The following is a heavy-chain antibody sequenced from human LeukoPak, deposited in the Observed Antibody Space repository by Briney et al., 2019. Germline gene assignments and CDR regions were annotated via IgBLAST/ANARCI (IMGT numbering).Heavy chain of an antibody. CDR2: SKNDGSST. V-gene: IGHV3-74*01. D-gene: IGHD3-16*01. CDR3: ARELPRIGGQTDASDI. J-gene: IGHJ3*02. Sequence: GGSLRLSCAASGFSFSSYGMSWFRQAPGKGLVWVSRSKNDGSSTSYADSVKGRFTISRDNAKNTLYLQMNSLRAEDTAVYYCARELPRIGGQTDASDIWGQGTMVTVS. CDR1: GFSFSSYG.